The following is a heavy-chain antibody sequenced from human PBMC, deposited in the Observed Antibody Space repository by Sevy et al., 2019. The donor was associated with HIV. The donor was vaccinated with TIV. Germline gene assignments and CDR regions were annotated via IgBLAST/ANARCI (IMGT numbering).Heavy chain of an antibody. D-gene: IGHD5-18*01. Sequence: GGSLRLSCAASGFTFSSYWMSWVRQAPGKGLECVATMKEAGSERNYVDSVKGRFTISGDNAKNSLYLQMNSRRAEVTAVYYCVREGVGGYSYSLVCGGQGTLVTVSS. V-gene: IGHV3-7*01. CDR3: VREGVGGYSYSLVC. J-gene: IGHJ4*02. CDR1: GFTFSSYW. CDR2: MKEAGSER.